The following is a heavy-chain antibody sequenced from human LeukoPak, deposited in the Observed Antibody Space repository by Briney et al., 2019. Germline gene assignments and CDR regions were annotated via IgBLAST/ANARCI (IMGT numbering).Heavy chain of an antibody. CDR3: ARHEVDTAMVASFDY. D-gene: IGHD5-18*01. CDR1: GGSISSSSYY. CDR2: IYYSGST. V-gene: IGHV4-39*01. Sequence: SETLSLTCTVSGGSISSSSYYWGWIRQPPGKGLEWIGSIYYSGSTYYNPSLKSRVTISVDTSKNQFSLKLSSVTAADTAVYYCARHEVDTAMVASFDYWGQGTLVTVSS. J-gene: IGHJ4*02.